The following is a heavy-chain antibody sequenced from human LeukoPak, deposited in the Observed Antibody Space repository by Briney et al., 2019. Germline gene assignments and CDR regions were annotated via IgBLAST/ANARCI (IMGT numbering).Heavy chain of an antibody. V-gene: IGHV3-30*02. CDR1: GFTFSSYG. CDR2: IRYDGSNK. CDR3: AKNFLLWAFGAFDI. Sequence: GGSLRLSCAASGFTFSSYGMHWVRQAPGKGLEWVAFIRYDGSNKYYADSVKSRFTISRDNSKNTLYLQMNSLRAEDTAVYYCAKNFLLWAFGAFDIWGQGTMVTVSS. D-gene: IGHD3-10*01. J-gene: IGHJ3*02.